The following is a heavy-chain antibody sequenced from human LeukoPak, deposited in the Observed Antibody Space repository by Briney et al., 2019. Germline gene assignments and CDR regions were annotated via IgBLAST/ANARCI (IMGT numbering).Heavy chain of an antibody. Sequence: GGSLRLSCAASGFTFSTYSMNWVRQAPGKGLEWVSSISSSSSYIYYADSVKGRFTISRDNAKNSLYLQMNSLRAEDTAVYYCARVQGGNSYYMDVWGKGTTVTVSS. D-gene: IGHD3-16*01. CDR1: GFTFSTYS. J-gene: IGHJ6*03. V-gene: IGHV3-21*01. CDR2: ISSSSSYI. CDR3: ARVQGGNSYYMDV.